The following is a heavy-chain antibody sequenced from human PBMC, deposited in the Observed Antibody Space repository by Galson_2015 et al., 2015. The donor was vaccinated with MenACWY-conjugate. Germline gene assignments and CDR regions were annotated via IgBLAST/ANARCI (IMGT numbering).Heavy chain of an antibody. D-gene: IGHD2-21*02. CDR3: EVGADCGGDCYSDY. CDR2: IIPIFGTA. Sequence: SVKVSCKASGYTFTSYYMHWVRQAPGQGLEWMGGIIPIFGTANYAQKFQGRVTITADESTSTAYMELSSLRSEDTAVYYCEVGADCGGDCYSDYWGQGTLVTVSS. V-gene: IGHV1-69*13. J-gene: IGHJ4*02. CDR1: GYTFTSYY.